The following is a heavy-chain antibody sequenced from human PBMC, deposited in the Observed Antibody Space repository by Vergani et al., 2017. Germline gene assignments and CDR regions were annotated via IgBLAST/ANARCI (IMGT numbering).Heavy chain of an antibody. V-gene: IGHV4-34*01. CDR1: GGSFSGYY. CDR3: AGGSATYYDFWSGYYGYYYGMDV. J-gene: IGHJ6*02. D-gene: IGHD3-3*01. CDR2: INHSGST. Sequence: QVQLQQWGAGLLKPSETLSLTCAVYGGSFSGYYWSWIRQPPGKGLEWIGEINHSGSTNYNPSLKSRVTISVDTSKNQFSLKLSSVTAADTAVYYCAGGSATYYDFWSGYYGYYYGMDVWGQGTTVTVSS.